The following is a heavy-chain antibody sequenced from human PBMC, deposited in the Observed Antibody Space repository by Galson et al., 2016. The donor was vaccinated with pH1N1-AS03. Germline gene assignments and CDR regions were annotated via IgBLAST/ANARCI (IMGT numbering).Heavy chain of an antibody. CDR1: GYTFTNYG. D-gene: IGHD7-27*01. J-gene: IGHJ4*02. CDR2: ISSFNGYT. CDR3: AIETRKTTTGGIDF. Sequence: SVKVSCKASGYTFTNYGVSWVRQAPGQGLEWMGGISSFNGYTTYAQKLQDRVTMTRDTSTSTAYMELSSLRSEDTAVYYCAIETRKTTTGGIDFWGQGTLVTVSS. V-gene: IGHV1-18*01.